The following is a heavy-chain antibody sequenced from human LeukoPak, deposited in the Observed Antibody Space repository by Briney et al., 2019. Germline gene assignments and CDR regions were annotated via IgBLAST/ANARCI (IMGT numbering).Heavy chain of an antibody. CDR1: GYTFTGYY. CDR2: INPNSGGT. D-gene: IGHD3-3*01. CDR3: ARDSSPITIFGVVTLTPGY. V-gene: IGHV1-2*02. Sequence: GASVKVSCKASGYTFTGYYMHWVRQAPGQGLEWMGWINPNSGGTNYAQKFQGRVTMTRDTSISTAYMELSRLRSDDTAVYYCARDSSPITIFGVVTLTPGYWGQGTLVTVSS. J-gene: IGHJ4*02.